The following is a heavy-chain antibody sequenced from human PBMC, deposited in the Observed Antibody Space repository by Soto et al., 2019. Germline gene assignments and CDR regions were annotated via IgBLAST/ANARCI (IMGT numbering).Heavy chain of an antibody. Sequence: GASVKVSCKASGGTFSSYAISWVRQAPGQGLEWMGGIIPIFGTANYAQKFRGRVTITADESTSTAYMELSSLRSEDTAVYYCARAPFGGSYHTIDYWGQGTLVTVS. CDR3: ARAPFGGSYHTIDY. CDR1: GGTFSSYA. CDR2: IIPIFGTA. D-gene: IGHD1-26*01. V-gene: IGHV1-69*13. J-gene: IGHJ4*02.